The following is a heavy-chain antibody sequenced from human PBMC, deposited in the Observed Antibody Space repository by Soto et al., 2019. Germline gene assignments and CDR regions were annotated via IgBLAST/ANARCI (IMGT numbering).Heavy chain of an antibody. J-gene: IGHJ5*02. Sequence: SETLSLTCVVYGGSFSGYYWSWIRQSPGKGLEWIGGINHRGSTNYNPSLESRVTISVDTSKNQFSLKLPSVTAADTAMYYCARDGFCTSNTCRVGNWLDPWGQGTMVTVYS. CDR3: ARDGFCTSNTCRVGNWLDP. V-gene: IGHV4-34*01. D-gene: IGHD2-2*01. CDR2: INHRGST. CDR1: GGSFSGYY.